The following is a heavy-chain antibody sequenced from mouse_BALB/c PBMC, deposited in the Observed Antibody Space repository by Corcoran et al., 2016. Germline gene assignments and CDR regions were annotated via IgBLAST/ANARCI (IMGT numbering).Heavy chain of an antibody. CDR3: ARRAATMARAMDY. D-gene: IGHD2-1*01. J-gene: IGHJ4*01. Sequence: QVTLKESGPGILQPSQTLSLTCSFSGFSLSTSGMGVSWIRQPSGKGLEWLAHIYWDDDKRYNPSLKSRLTISKDTTRNQVFLKITSVDTADTATYYCARRAATMARAMDYWGQGTSVTVSS. V-gene: IGHV8-12*01. CDR2: IYWDDDK. CDR1: GFSLSTSGMG.